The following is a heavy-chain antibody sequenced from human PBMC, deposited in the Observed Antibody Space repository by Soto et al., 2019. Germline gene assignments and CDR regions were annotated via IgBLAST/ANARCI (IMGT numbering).Heavy chain of an antibody. CDR1: GGSISSSNW. D-gene: IGHD4-17*01. V-gene: IGHV4-4*02. CDR3: ARRTVTTFSSGVAFDI. J-gene: IGHJ3*02. CDR2: IYHSGST. Sequence: QVQLQESGPGLVKPSGTLSLTCAVSGGSISSSNWWSWVRQPPGKGLEWIGEIYHSGSTNYNPSLKSRVTISVYKSQNQFSLKLSSVTAADTAVYYCARRTVTTFSSGVAFDIWGQGTMVTVSS.